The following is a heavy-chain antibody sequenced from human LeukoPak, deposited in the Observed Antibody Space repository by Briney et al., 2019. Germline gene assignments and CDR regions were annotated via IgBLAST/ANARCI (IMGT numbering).Heavy chain of an antibody. CDR3: ARPREVDTSDYYEWYFDL. Sequence: GGSLRLSCVASGFNFKTYTMTWVRQPPGKGLEWIASTSDGYGHTYAGSVRGRFTISRDNAKNSLSLQMNSLRADDTAVYYCARPREVDTSDYYEWYFDLWGRGTLVTVSA. J-gene: IGHJ2*01. CDR1: GFNFKTYT. V-gene: IGHV3-21*01. CDR2: TSDGYGHT. D-gene: IGHD3-22*01.